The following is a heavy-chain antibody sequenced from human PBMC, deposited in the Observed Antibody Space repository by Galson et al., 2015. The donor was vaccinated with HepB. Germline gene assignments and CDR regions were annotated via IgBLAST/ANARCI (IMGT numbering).Heavy chain of an antibody. D-gene: IGHD3-10*01. CDR2: ISSSSSTI. V-gene: IGHV3-48*02. CDR1: GFTFSSYS. Sequence: SLRLSCAASGFTFSSYSMNWVRQAPGKGLEWASYISSSSSTIYYADSVKGRFTISRDNAKNSLYLQMNSLRDEDTAVYYCARDRSLAGPLMVRGMINWFDPWGQGTLVTVSS. J-gene: IGHJ5*02. CDR3: ARDRSLAGPLMVRGMINWFDP.